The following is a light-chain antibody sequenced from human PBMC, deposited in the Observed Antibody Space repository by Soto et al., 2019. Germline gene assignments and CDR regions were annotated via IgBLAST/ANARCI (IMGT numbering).Light chain of an antibody. Sequence: DIQMTQSPSSLSASVGDRVTITCRASQSISSSLNWYQQKPGQAPNLLIYAASSLQGGVPFRFSGSGSGTDFTLTISSLQPEDVATYYCQQSYGTPLFTFGPGTKVDIK. CDR3: QQSYGTPLFT. CDR2: AAS. CDR1: QSISSS. V-gene: IGKV1-39*01. J-gene: IGKJ3*01.